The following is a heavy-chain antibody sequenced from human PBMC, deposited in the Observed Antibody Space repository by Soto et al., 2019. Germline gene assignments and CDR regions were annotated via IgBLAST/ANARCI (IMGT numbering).Heavy chain of an antibody. Sequence: QVQLQQWGAGLLKPSETLSLTCAVYGGSFSGYYWSWIRQPPGKGLEWIGEINHSGSTNYNPSLKSRVTISVDTSKNQFSLKLSSVTAADTAVYYWARRGPPRDIVVVPAAKGAWFDPWGQGTLVTVSS. CDR3: ARRGPPRDIVVVPAAKGAWFDP. CDR1: GGSFSGYY. CDR2: INHSGST. J-gene: IGHJ5*02. V-gene: IGHV4-34*01. D-gene: IGHD2-2*01.